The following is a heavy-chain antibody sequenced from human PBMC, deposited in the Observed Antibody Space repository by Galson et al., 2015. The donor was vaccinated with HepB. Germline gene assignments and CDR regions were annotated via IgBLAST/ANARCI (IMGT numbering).Heavy chain of an antibody. CDR3: ARDSHCGGYGCYFDY. CDR1: GLTLYRYN. D-gene: IGHD5-12*01. CDR2: ISSGSSYI. V-gene: IGHV3-21*01. Sequence: SLRLSCAASGLTLYRYNMNWVRRAPGKGLEWVASISSGSSYIYYADSVKGRFTISRDNTKNSVSLHMSSLRAEDTAVYYCARDSHCGGYGCYFDYWGQGTLVTVSS. J-gene: IGHJ4*02.